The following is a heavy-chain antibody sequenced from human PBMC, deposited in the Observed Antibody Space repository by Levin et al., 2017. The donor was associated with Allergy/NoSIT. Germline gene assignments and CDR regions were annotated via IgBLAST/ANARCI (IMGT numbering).Heavy chain of an antibody. D-gene: IGHD5-12*01. J-gene: IGHJ4*02. CDR2: IYYTGST. V-gene: IGHV4-59*08. CDR1: GGSLSSYY. CDR3: TRTGLGYGLPLDY. Sequence: ASQTLLLTCTVSGGSLSSYYWSWIRQPPEKGLEWIGYIYYTGSTNYNPSLKSRVTISVDTSKHQFSLKLTSVTAADTAVYYCTRTGLGYGLPLDYWGQGALVTVSS.